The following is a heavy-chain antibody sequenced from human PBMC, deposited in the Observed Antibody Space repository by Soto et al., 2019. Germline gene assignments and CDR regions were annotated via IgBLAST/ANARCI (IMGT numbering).Heavy chain of an antibody. J-gene: IGHJ5*02. CDR2: IYYSGTT. Sequence: SETLSLTCTVSGGSFSPNYWAWIRQPPGKGLEWIGYIYYSGTTSYNPSLKSRVTITFAKSKNQFSLNLTSVTAADTAVYYCATLPPRIVVVVLPIPSWGQGTLVTVSS. CDR1: GGSFSPNY. CDR3: ATLPPRIVVVVLPIPS. D-gene: IGHD2-15*01. V-gene: IGHV4-59*12.